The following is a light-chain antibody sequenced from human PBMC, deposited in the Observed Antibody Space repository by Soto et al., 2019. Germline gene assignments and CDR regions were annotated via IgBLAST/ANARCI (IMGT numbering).Light chain of an antibody. CDR2: DAS. Sequence: EIVLTQSPATLSLSPGERATLYCRASQSVSSYLAWYQQKPGQAPRLLIYDASNRATGIPARFSGRGSGTDFTLTISSREPEDFAVYYCQQRSNWPPGFGPGTKVDIK. CDR1: QSVSSY. J-gene: IGKJ3*01. V-gene: IGKV3-11*01. CDR3: QQRSNWPPG.